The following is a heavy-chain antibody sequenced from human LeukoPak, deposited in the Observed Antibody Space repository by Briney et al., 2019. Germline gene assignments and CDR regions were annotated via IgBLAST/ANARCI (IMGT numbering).Heavy chain of an antibody. Sequence: SETLSLTCTVSGGSISSSSYYWGWIRQPPGKGLEWIGSIYYSGSTYYNPSLKSRVTISVDTSKNQFSLKLSSVTAADTAVYYCARRSLHLYSSGFGPWGQGTLVTVSS. J-gene: IGHJ5*02. CDR2: IYYSGST. CDR3: ARRSLHLYSSGFGP. CDR1: GGSISSSSYY. D-gene: IGHD6-25*01. V-gene: IGHV4-39*01.